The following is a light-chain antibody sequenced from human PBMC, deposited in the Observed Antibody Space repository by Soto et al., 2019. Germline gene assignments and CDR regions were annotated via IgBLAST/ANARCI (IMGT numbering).Light chain of an antibody. J-gene: IGLJ2*01. CDR1: SSDVGSYNL. Sequence: QAVVTQHASVSGSPGQSITISCTGTSSDVGSYNLVSWYQQHPGKAPKLMIYEGSKRPSGVSNRFSGSKSGNTASLTISGLQAEDEADYYCCSYAGSSTSGVVFGGGTKLTVL. CDR2: EGS. CDR3: CSYAGSSTSGVV. V-gene: IGLV2-23*01.